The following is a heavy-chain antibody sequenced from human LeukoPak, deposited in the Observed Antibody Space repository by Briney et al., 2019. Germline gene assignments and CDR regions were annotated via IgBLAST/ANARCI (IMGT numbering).Heavy chain of an antibody. J-gene: IGHJ4*02. CDR1: GDSVSSNNGA. D-gene: IGHD3-9*01. CDR3: ARDVGATGWHTFDY. V-gene: IGHV6-1*01. Sequence: SQTLSLTCAISGDSVSSNNGAWNWIRQFPSRGLEWLGRTYYRSKWYNDYAGSFISRITISPDTSKNQFSLQLDSVTPEDTAVYYCARDVGATGWHTFDYWGQGTLVTVSS. CDR2: TYYRSKWYN.